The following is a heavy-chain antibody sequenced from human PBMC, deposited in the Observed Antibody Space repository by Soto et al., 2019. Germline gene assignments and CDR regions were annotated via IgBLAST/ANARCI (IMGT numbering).Heavy chain of an antibody. CDR3: ARDRGGFGY. CDR2: IKQDGSEK. V-gene: IGHV3-7*01. CDR1: GFPFSSYW. J-gene: IGHJ4*02. Sequence: EVQLVESGGGLVQPGGSLRLSCVASGFPFSSYWMSWVRQAPGKGLEWVANIKQDGSEKYYVDSVKGRFTISRDNAKNSLYLRMNSLRAGDAAVYYCARDRGGFGYWGQGTLVTVSS.